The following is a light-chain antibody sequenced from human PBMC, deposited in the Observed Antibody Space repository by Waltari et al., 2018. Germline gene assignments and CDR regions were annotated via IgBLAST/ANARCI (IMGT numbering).Light chain of an antibody. V-gene: IGLV2-23*01. CDR3: CSYAGYSMWV. J-gene: IGLJ3*02. CDR2: EGS. CDR1: TSDVGSYNL. Sequence: QSALTQPASVSGSPGQSITISCTGTTSDVGSYNLVSWYQQHPGKAPKLIIYEGSKRASGVSNHFSGSKSGNTASRTISGLQADDEADYYCCSYAGYSMWVFGGGTKLTVL.